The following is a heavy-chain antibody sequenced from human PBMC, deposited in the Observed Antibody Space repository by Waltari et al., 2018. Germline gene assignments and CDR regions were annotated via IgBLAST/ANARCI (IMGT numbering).Heavy chain of an antibody. J-gene: IGHJ4*02. CDR1: GFSLTSTGVA. Sequence: QITLKESGPTLVKPTQTLTLTCTFSGFSLTSTGVAVSWIHQPPGKALEWLALIHWDDEKWYSPSLRSRLTITKDTSRNQVVLTLTNMDPVDTATYYCAGGWFYFDYWGQGTLVTVSS. CDR2: IHWDDEK. D-gene: IGHD6-19*01. V-gene: IGHV2-5*02. CDR3: AGGWFYFDY.